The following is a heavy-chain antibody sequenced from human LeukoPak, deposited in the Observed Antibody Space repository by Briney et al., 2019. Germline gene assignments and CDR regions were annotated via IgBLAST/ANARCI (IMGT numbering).Heavy chain of an antibody. CDR3: AREGYYGSGSPPSLYLDY. D-gene: IGHD3-10*01. CDR2: TSSDLNVK. CDR1: RLTFSSYA. V-gene: IGHV3-30-3*01. J-gene: IGHJ4*02. Sequence: PGGSLRLSCAASRLTFSSYAMHWVRQAPGKGLGWVAVTSSDLNVKLYSDTVTGRFTIPRDNSSSTLYLQMNSLRPEDTAIYYCAREGYYGSGSPPSLYLDYWGQGTLVTVSS.